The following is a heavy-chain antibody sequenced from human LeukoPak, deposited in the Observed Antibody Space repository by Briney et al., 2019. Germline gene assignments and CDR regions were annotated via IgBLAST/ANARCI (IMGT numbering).Heavy chain of an antibody. V-gene: IGHV4-61*02. Sequence: SQTLSLTCTVSGGSISSGSYYWSWIRQPAGEGLEWIGRIYTSGSTNYNPSLKSRVTISVDTSKNQFSLKLSSVTAADTAVYYCARWGTWIQLWSTDYWGQGTLVTVSS. CDR1: GGSISSGSYY. CDR2: IYTSGST. J-gene: IGHJ4*02. CDR3: ARWGTWIQLWSTDY. D-gene: IGHD5-18*01.